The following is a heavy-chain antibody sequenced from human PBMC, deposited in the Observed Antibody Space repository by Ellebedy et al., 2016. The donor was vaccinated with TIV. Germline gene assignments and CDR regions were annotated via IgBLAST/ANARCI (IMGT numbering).Heavy chain of an antibody. CDR3: ARGTGYYGSGSYYGDY. J-gene: IGHJ4*02. V-gene: IGHV3-48*02. D-gene: IGHD3-10*01. CDR1: GFTFSSYS. Sequence: GESLKISXAASGFTFSSYSMNWVRQAPGKGLEWVSYISSSSSTIYYADSVKGRFTISRDNAKNSLYLQMNSLRDEDTAVYYCARGTGYYGSGSYYGDYWGQGTLVTVSS. CDR2: ISSSSSTI.